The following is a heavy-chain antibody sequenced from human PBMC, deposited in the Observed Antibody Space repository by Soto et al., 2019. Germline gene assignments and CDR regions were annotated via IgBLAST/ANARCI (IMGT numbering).Heavy chain of an antibody. Sequence: SVKLSCTASGGTFSTNAISWVRQAPGQGLEWMGGIIPIYGTANYAQKFQGRLTMTADESTSTVYMELSSLRSDDTAVYYCAREDKPGGYTPPGTSGFDSWGQGTLVTVSS. CDR1: GGTFSTNA. CDR2: IIPIYGTA. V-gene: IGHV1-69*13. CDR3: AREDKPGGYTPPGTSGFDS. D-gene: IGHD5-12*01. J-gene: IGHJ4*02.